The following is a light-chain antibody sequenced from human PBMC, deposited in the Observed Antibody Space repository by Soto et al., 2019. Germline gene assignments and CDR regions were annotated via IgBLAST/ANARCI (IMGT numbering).Light chain of an antibody. Sequence: DIQMTQSPSTLSASVGDRVTITCRASQSISNWLAWYQQKPGKAPKLLIYKASSLESGVPSRFSGSGSGTEFTLTISSLQPDDFATYYCQQYSNYWTFGQGTKVDIK. J-gene: IGKJ1*01. CDR2: KAS. CDR1: QSISNW. V-gene: IGKV1-5*03. CDR3: QQYSNYWT.